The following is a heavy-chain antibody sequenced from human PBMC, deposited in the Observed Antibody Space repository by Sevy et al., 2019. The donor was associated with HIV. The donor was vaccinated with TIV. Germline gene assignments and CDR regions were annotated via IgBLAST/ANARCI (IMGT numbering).Heavy chain of an antibody. CDR3: AYIPAAGTGGSAFDI. V-gene: IGHV3-23*01. Sequence: GGSLRLSCAASGFTFSNYATSWVRQAPGKGLEWVSGISGSGIRIYYADSVKGRFTISRDNSKNTLYLQMSSLRGEDTAVYYCAYIPAAGTGGSAFDIWGQGTMVTVSS. D-gene: IGHD6-13*01. CDR1: GFTFSNYA. J-gene: IGHJ3*02. CDR2: ISGSGIRI.